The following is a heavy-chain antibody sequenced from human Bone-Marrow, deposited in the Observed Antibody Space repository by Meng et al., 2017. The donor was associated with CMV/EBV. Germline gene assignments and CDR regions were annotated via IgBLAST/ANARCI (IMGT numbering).Heavy chain of an antibody. V-gene: IGHV1-2*02. CDR3: ARVRDSSGWYHLDY. J-gene: IGHJ4*02. CDR2: INPNSGDT. D-gene: IGHD6-19*01. CDR1: GYTFTGYY. Sequence: ASVKVSCKASGYTFTGYYMHWVRQAPGQGLEWMRCINPNSGDTYYAQNFQGRVTMTRDTSISTAYMELSRLRSDDTAVYYCARVRDSSGWYHLDYWGQGTLVTVSS.